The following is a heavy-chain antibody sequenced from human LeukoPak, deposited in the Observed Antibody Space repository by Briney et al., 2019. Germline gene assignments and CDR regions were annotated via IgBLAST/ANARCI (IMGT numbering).Heavy chain of an antibody. CDR1: GFTFSSYD. CDR2: IWYDGSNK. J-gene: IGHJ5*02. D-gene: IGHD6-13*01. Sequence: PGGSLRLSCAASGFTFSSYDMHWVRQAPGKGLEWVAVIWYDGSNKYYADSVKGRLTISRDNSKNTLYLQMNSLRAEDTAVYYCAKMGIAAAVGWFDPWGQGTLVTVSS. V-gene: IGHV3-33*06. CDR3: AKMGIAAAVGWFDP.